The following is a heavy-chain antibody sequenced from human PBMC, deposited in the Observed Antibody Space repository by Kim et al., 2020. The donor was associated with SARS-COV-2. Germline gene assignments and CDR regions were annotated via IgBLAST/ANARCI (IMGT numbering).Heavy chain of an antibody. D-gene: IGHD3-10*01. CDR1: GGTFSSYA. J-gene: IGHJ4*02. CDR2: IIPIFGTA. CDR3: ARDWPYGSGSYDY. Sequence: SVKVSCKASGGTFSSYAISWVRQAPGQGLEWMGGIIPIFGTANYAQKFQGRVTITADESTSTAYMELSSLRSEDTAVYYCARDWPYGSGSYDYWGQGTLVTVSS. V-gene: IGHV1-69*13.